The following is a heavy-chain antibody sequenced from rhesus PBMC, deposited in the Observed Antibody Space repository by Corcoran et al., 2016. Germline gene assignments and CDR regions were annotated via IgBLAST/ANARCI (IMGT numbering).Heavy chain of an antibody. CDR1: RFTFSSFA. Sequence: QLVGTGGGLVQPGGSLRLSCEASRFTFSSFAMSWVRQAPGKGLEWVSGISYTGDTTFYADSVKGRFTISRDNSRATISLQMNSLRAEDTAIYFCAKGGFGWNRDRFDLWGAGVVVTVSS. V-gene: IGHV3S5*01. CDR2: ISYTGDTT. D-gene: IGHD1-20*01. CDR3: AKGGFGWNRDRFDL. J-gene: IGHJ5-1*01.